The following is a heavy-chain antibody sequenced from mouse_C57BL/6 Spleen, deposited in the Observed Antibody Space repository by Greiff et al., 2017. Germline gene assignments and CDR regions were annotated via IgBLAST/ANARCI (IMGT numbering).Heavy chain of an antibody. CDR1: GYAFSSSW. J-gene: IGHJ1*03. CDR2: IYPGDGDT. D-gene: IGHD1-1*01. V-gene: IGHV1-82*01. CDR3: ARSRNYEGWYFDV. Sequence: QVQLKESGPELVKPGASVKISCKASGYAFSSSWMNWVKQRPGKGLEWIGRIYPGDGDTNYNGKFKGKATLTADKSSSTAYMQLSSLTSEDSAVYFCARSRNYEGWYFDVWGTGTTVTVSS.